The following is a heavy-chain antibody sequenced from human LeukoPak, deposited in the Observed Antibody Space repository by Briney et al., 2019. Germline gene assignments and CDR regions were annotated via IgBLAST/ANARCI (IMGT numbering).Heavy chain of an antibody. D-gene: IGHD3-3*01. CDR2: INPNSGGT. J-gene: IGHJ5*02. CDR3: ATSPDFWLSFDP. V-gene: IGHV1-2*02. Sequence: ASVKVSCKASGYTFTGYYMHWVRQAPGQGLEWMGWINPNSGGTNYAQNFQGRVTMTRDTSISTVYMELSRLRSEDTAVYYCATSPDFWLSFDPWGQGTLVTVSS. CDR1: GYTFTGYY.